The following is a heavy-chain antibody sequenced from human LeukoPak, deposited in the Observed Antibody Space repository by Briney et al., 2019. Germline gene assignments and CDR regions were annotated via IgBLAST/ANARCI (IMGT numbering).Heavy chain of an antibody. V-gene: IGHV3-11*04. CDR3: ARGINYYGSGSPSHYFDY. D-gene: IGHD3-10*01. CDR1: GFTFSDYY. CDR2: ISSSGSTI. Sequence: AGSLRLSCAASGFTFSDYYMSWIRQAPGKGLEWVSYISSSGSTIYYADSVKGRFTISRDNAKNSLYLQMNSLRAEDTAVYYCARGINYYGSGSPSHYFDYWGQGTLVTVSS. J-gene: IGHJ4*02.